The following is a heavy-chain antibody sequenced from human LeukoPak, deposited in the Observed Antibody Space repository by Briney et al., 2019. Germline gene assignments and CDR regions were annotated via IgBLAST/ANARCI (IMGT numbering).Heavy chain of an antibody. CDR3: AKDYCSSTSCYYFDY. D-gene: IGHD2-2*01. Sequence: GGSLRLSCEASGFTFRSYAMSGVRQAPGKGLEWVSGISDSGGSTYYADSVKGRFTISRDNSKNTLYLQMNSLRAEDTAAYYCAKDYCSSTSCYYFDYWGQGTLVTVSS. CDR1: GFTFRSYA. CDR2: ISDSGGST. J-gene: IGHJ4*02. V-gene: IGHV3-23*01.